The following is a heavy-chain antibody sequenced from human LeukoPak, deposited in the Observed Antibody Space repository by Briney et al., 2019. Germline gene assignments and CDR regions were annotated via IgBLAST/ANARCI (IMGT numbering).Heavy chain of an antibody. D-gene: IGHD3-22*01. CDR2: ISGSGGST. Sequence: GGSLRLSCAASGFTFSSYAMSWVRQAPGKGLEWVSAISGSGGSTYYADSVKGRFTISRDNSKNTLYLQMNSLRAEDTVVYYCAKDRAPYYYDSSGYPTYYFDYWGQGTLVTVSS. CDR1: GFTFSSYA. V-gene: IGHV3-23*01. J-gene: IGHJ4*02. CDR3: AKDRAPYYYDSSGYPTYYFDY.